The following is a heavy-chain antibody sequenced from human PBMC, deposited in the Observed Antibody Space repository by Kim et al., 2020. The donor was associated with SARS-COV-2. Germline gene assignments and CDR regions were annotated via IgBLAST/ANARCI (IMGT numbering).Heavy chain of an antibody. D-gene: IGHD2-8*01. V-gene: IGHV2-5*02. CDR2: IYWDDDS. CDR1: GFFVTRSGVG. J-gene: IGHJ3*02. CDR3: AHRSSLKGVFDI. Sequence: SGPTLVNPTQTLTLTCTCSGFFVTRSGVGVGWIRQPPGKALEWLALIYWDDDSRYSPSLKNRLTITKDTSKNQVLLTVTNVDPVDTATYYCAHRSSLKGVFDIWGQGTMVTVSS.